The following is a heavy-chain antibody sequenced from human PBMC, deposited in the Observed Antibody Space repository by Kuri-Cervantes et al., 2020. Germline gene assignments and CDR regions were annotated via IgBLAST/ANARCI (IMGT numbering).Heavy chain of an antibody. CDR2: ISSSSTI. CDR1: GFTFSSYS. J-gene: IGHJ4*02. CDR3: ARVGSYYFDY. Sequence: GGSLRLSCAASGFTFSSYSMNWVRQAPGKGLEWVSYISSSSTIYYADSVKGRFTISRDNAKNSLYLQMNSLRAEDTAVYYCARVGSYYFDYWGQGTLVTVSS. D-gene: IGHD6-25*01. V-gene: IGHV3-48*04.